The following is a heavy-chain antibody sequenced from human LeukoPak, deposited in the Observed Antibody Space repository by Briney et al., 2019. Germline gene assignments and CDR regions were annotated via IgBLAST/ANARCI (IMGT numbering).Heavy chain of an antibody. J-gene: IGHJ4*02. CDR2: IYSGGST. D-gene: IGHD4-17*01. V-gene: IGHV3-66*01. CDR1: GFTVSSNY. Sequence: GGSLRLSCAASGFTVSSNYMSWVRQAPGKGLEWVSVIYSGGSTYYADSVKGRFTISRDNSKNTLYLQMNSLRAGDTAVYYCARAVTTVTNGGYYFDYWGQGTLVTVSS. CDR3: ARAVTTVTNGGYYFDY.